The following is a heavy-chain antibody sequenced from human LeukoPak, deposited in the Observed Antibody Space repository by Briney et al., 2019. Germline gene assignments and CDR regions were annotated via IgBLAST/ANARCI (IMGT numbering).Heavy chain of an antibody. J-gene: IGHJ6*03. CDR1: GGKFSSYA. D-gene: IGHD2-2*01. CDR2: IIPFFGTP. Sequence: SVKVSCKVSGGKFSSYAISWVRQAPGQGLEWVGGIIPFFGTPYYAQKFQDRVTITADESASTAYMELSSLRSEDTAAYFCVLDQGRYFYYMDVWGRGTTVTISS. CDR3: VLDQGRYFYYMDV. V-gene: IGHV1-69*13.